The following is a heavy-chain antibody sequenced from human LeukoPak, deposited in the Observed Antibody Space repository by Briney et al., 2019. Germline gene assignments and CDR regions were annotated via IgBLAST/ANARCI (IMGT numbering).Heavy chain of an antibody. CDR1: GFTFSSHW. CDR2: INQEGSEK. CDR3: ARDGTAPGVYFDY. Sequence: GGSLRLSCAASGFTFSSHWVSWVRQTPGQGLEWVANINQEGSEKYYLDSVKGRFTISRDNAKNSLYLQMNSLRAEDTAVYYCARDGTAPGVYFDYWGQGTLVTVSS. J-gene: IGHJ4*02. D-gene: IGHD6-13*01. V-gene: IGHV3-7*01.